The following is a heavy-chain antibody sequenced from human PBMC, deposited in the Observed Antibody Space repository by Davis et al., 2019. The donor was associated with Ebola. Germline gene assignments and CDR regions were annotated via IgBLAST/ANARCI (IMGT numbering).Heavy chain of an antibody. CDR2: IYYSGST. V-gene: IGHV4-39*01. J-gene: IGHJ4*02. CDR3: ARNLIYNYDGSVYSSPYYFDY. Sequence: SETLSLTCTVSGGSISSSSYYWGWIRQPPGKGLEWIANIYYSGSTQYNPSLKSRVTISVDTSKNQFSLKLTSVTAADTAVYYCARNLIYNYDGSVYSSPYYFDYWGQGTLVTVSS. D-gene: IGHD3-22*01. CDR1: GGSISSSSYY.